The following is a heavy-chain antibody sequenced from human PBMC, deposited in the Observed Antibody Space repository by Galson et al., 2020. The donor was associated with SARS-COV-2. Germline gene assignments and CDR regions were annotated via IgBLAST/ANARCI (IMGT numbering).Heavy chain of an antibody. Sequence: ASVKVSCKASGYTFTSYYMHWVRQAPGQALEWMGIINPSGGSTSYAQKFQGRVTMTRDTSTSTVYMELSSLRSEDTAVYYCARGPRVEYYDFWSGYYGDFDYWGQGTLVTVSS. CDR1: GYTFTSYY. J-gene: IGHJ4*02. CDR3: ARGPRVEYYDFWSGYYGDFDY. CDR2: INPSGGST. V-gene: IGHV1-46*01. D-gene: IGHD3-3*01.